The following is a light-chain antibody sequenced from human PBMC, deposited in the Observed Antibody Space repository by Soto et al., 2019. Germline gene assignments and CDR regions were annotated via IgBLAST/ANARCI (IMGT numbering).Light chain of an antibody. V-gene: IGLV1-47*02. J-gene: IGLJ2*01. CDR1: GSNIGSNY. CDR2: SNN. CDR3: ASWDDRLGAVI. Sequence: QSALSQPPSASGTPGQRVTISCAGSGSNIGSNYVYWYQQLPGTAPKLLIYSNNLRPSGVPERISGSKSGTSASLAISGLRSEDEAVYYCASWDDRLGAVIFGGGTKVTVL.